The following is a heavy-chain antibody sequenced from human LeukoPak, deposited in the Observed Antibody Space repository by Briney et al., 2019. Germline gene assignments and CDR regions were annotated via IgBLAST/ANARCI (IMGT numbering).Heavy chain of an antibody. CDR2: MNQDGSAK. CDR1: GFTFSDSW. CDR3: ATYTHWVAGDV. Sequence: GGSLRLSCAASGFTFSDSWMSWVRQAPGKGLEWVANMNQDGSAKNYVDSVKGRFTISRDNARNSLYLQMSSLRAEDTAVYYCATYTHWVAGDVWGQGTTVTVSS. J-gene: IGHJ6*02. D-gene: IGHD3-16*01. V-gene: IGHV3-7*01.